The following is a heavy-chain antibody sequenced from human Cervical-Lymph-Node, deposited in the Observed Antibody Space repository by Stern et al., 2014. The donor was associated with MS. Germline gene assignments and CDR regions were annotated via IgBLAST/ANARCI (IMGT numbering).Heavy chain of an antibody. CDR2: AWYDGSTA. CDR3: ARGHTPYPYNYLFDY. Sequence: QVQLVQSGGGVVQPGTSLRLSCAASGFTFSSYGMHWVRQAPGKGLEWVALAWYDGSTAYYTNSGKGRFTISRDNSKNTLSLQLNSLTAEDTAVYYCARGHTPYPYNYLFDYWGQGTLVTVSS. V-gene: IGHV3-33*01. D-gene: IGHD5-24*01. J-gene: IGHJ4*02. CDR1: GFTFSSYG.